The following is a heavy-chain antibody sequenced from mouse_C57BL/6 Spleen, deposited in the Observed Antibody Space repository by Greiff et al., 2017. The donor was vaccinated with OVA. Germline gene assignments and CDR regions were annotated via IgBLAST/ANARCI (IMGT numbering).Heavy chain of an antibody. CDR1: GYTFTSYW. D-gene: IGHD2-5*01. Sequence: QVQLQQPGAELVKPGASVKLSCKASGYTFTSYWMHWVKQRPGQGLEWIGMIHPNSGSTNYNEKFKSKATLTVDKSSSTAYMQLSSLTSEDSAVYYCARSGYYSNLDYWGQGTTLTVSS. CDR2: IHPNSGST. CDR3: ARSGYYSNLDY. V-gene: IGHV1-64*01. J-gene: IGHJ2*01.